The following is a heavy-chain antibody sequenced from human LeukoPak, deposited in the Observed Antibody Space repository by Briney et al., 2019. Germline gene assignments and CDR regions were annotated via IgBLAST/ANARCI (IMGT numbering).Heavy chain of an antibody. V-gene: IGHV4-39*07. J-gene: IGHJ6*03. CDR1: GDSISSSSYY. D-gene: IGHD3-3*01. CDR3: AREGFLEWLLAYYYYMDV. CDR2: IYYSGST. Sequence: SETLSLTCTVSGDSISSSSYYWGWIRQPPGKGLEWIGSIYYSGSTYYNPSLKSRVTISVDTSKNQFSLKLSSVTAADTAVYYCAREGFLEWLLAYYYYMDVWGKGTTVTVSS.